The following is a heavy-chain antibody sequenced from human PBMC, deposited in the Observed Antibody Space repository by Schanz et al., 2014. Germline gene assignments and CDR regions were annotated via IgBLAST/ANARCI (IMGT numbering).Heavy chain of an antibody. CDR1: GYIFGSHG. CDR3: ARVHIATYHYNSPGAFDI. CDR2: INAHTGNT. J-gene: IGHJ3*02. D-gene: IGHD3-10*01. V-gene: IGHV1-18*01. Sequence: QLMQSGSEVRKPGASVKVSCKASGYIFGSHGMPWVRQAPGQGHELMGWINAHTGNTQYAQKFQGRVNMTRDTVTTTVHLELTRLRTDDTAIYYCARVHIATYHYNSPGAFDIWGQGTRVTVSS.